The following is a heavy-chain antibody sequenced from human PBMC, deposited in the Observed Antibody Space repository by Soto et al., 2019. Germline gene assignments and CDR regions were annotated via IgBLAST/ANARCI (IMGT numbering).Heavy chain of an antibody. J-gene: IGHJ4*02. CDR3: ASWRGGYTYGLDH. CDR2: INNDGTST. V-gene: IGHV3-74*01. Sequence: EVQLVESGGGLVQPGGSLRLSCAASGFTFSSQWLHWVSQAPGKVLVWISRINNDGTSTNYADSVKGRFTVSRDNAKKTMSLQMNSLRAEDTAVYYCASWRGGYTYGLDHWGQGTPVTVSS. D-gene: IGHD5-18*01. CDR1: GFTFSSQW.